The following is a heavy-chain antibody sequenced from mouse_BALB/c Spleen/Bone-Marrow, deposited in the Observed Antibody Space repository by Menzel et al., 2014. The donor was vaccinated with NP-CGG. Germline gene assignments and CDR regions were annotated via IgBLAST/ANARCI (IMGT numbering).Heavy chain of an antibody. Sequence: EVKLQESGPELVKPGASVKISCKASGYSFTGYFMNWVMQSHGKSLEWIGRINPYNGDTFYNQKFKGKATLTVDKSSSTAPMELRSLASEDSAVYYCARSGYYGSSYFDYWGQGTTLTVSS. V-gene: IGHV1-20*02. CDR2: INPYNGDT. CDR1: GYSFTGYF. J-gene: IGHJ2*01. D-gene: IGHD1-1*01. CDR3: ARSGYYGSSYFDY.